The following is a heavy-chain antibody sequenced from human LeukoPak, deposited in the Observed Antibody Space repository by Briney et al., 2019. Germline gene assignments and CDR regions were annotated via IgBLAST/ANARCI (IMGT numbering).Heavy chain of an antibody. CDR3: AIYSDTYYFDH. D-gene: IGHD1-26*01. Sequence: GESLKISCKGSGYSFTSSWIGWVRQMPGKGLEWMGIIYPGDSDTRYSPSFQGQVTISADRSISTAYLQWSSLKASDTAMYYCAIYSDTYYFDHWGQGTLVTVSS. V-gene: IGHV5-51*01. CDR1: GYSFTSSW. CDR2: IYPGDSDT. J-gene: IGHJ4*02.